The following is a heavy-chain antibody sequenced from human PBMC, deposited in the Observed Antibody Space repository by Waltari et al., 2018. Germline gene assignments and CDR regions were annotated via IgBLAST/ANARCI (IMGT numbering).Heavy chain of an antibody. CDR2: ISGSGGST. CDR3: AKDPKLELRPAGY. Sequence: EVQLLESGGGLVQPGGSLRLSCAASGFTFSSYAMSWVLQAPGKGLEWVSAISGSGGSTYYADSVKGRFTISRDNSKNTLYLQMNSLRAEDTAVYYCAKDPKLELRPAGYWGQGTLVTVSS. J-gene: IGHJ4*02. CDR1: GFTFSSYA. V-gene: IGHV3-23*01. D-gene: IGHD1-7*01.